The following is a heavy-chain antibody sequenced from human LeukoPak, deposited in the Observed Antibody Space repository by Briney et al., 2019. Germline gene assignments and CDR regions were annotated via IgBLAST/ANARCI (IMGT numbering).Heavy chain of an antibody. CDR2: ISSSSSTI. D-gene: IGHD5-18*01. J-gene: IGHJ4*02. Sequence: GGSLRLSCAASGFTFSSYSMNWVRQAPGKGLEWVSYISSSSSTIYYADSVKGRFTISGDNSKNMLYLQMNSLRAEDTAVYYCARVLGYSYAIDYWGQGTLVTVSS. CDR3: ARVLGYSYAIDY. V-gene: IGHV3-48*01. CDR1: GFTFSSYS.